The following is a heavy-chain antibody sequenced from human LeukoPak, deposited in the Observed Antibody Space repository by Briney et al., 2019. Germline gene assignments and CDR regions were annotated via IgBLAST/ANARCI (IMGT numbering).Heavy chain of an antibody. Sequence: PSETLSLTCTVSGGSISTYYWSWIRQPPGKGLEWIGYIRYSGSANYNPSLRSRVTISIDMSKNQFSLKLSSVTAADTAVYHCARLVYDSRGYYFDYWGQGTLSPSPQ. V-gene: IGHV4-59*08. CDR1: GGSISTYY. J-gene: IGHJ4*02. CDR3: ARLVYDSRGYYFDY. CDR2: IRYSGSA. D-gene: IGHD3-22*01.